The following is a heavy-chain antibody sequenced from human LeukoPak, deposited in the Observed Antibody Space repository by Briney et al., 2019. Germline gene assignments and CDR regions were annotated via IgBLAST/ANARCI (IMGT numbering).Heavy chain of an antibody. CDR1: GYKFIDHW. V-gene: IGHV5-51*01. J-gene: IGHJ5*02. D-gene: IGHD1-1*01. CDR2: IYPGDSDA. CDR3: ARLVTPGVTRWFDP. Sequence: GESLKISCKTSGYKFIDHWIGWVRQMPGKGLEGMAIIYPGDSDARYSPSFQGQVTISADKSITTAYLQWSSLKASDTATYYCARLVTPGVTRWFDPWGQGTPVTVSS.